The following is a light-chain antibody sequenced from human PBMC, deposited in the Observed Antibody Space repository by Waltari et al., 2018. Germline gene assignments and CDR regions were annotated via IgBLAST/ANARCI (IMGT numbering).Light chain of an antibody. CDR1: QSVSSN. CDR2: GAS. Sequence: EIVMTQSPATLSVSPGERATLSCRASQSVSSNLAWYQHKPGQAPRLLIYGASTRATGIPARFTGSGSGTEFTLTISSMRSEDFAVYYCQQYENWPPFTFGPGTKVDIK. V-gene: IGKV3-15*01. J-gene: IGKJ3*01. CDR3: QQYENWPPFT.